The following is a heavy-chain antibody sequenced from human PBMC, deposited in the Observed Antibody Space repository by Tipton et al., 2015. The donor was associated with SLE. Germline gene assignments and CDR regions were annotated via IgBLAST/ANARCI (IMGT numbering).Heavy chain of an antibody. CDR3: AKLKLGDYLYHFDS. CDR2: IHSGGSST. CDR1: GFTFSSHL. V-gene: IGHV3-23*03. J-gene: IGHJ4*02. D-gene: IGHD1-26*01. Sequence: SLRLSCAASGFTFSSHLMSWVRQAPGKGLEWVAIIHSGGSSTYYADSVKGRFTVSRDNSRSSPYLQLNSLTAEDTAVYYCAKLKLGDYLYHFDSWGQGTLVTVSS.